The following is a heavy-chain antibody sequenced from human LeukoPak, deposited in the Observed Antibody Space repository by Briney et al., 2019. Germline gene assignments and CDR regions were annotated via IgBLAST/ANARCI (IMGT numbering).Heavy chain of an antibody. D-gene: IGHD3-22*01. CDR3: ARGRSYYYDNTGSLDY. J-gene: IGHJ4*02. V-gene: IGHV3-66*01. CDR1: GFTVTSNY. Sequence: GGSLRLSCAASGFTVTSNYMSWVRQAPGKGLEWVSIIYSAGSIYYADSVKGRFTISRDNSENTLYLQMNNLRAEDTAVYFCARGRSYYYDNTGSLDYWGQGTLVTVSS. CDR2: IYSAGSI.